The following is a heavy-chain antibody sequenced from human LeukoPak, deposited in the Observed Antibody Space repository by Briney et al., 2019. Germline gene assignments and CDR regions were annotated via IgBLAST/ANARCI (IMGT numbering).Heavy chain of an antibody. Sequence: GGSLRLSCAASGFTFSDYYMSWIRQAPGKGLEWVSYISYSGSTLYYADSVKGRFTMSRDNAKNSVYLQINSLRAEDTAVYYCTRDAALVPGKNFWGQGTLVTVSS. J-gene: IGHJ4*02. CDR3: TRDAALVPGKNF. CDR1: GFTFSDYY. V-gene: IGHV3-11*04. D-gene: IGHD6-19*01. CDR2: ISYSGSTL.